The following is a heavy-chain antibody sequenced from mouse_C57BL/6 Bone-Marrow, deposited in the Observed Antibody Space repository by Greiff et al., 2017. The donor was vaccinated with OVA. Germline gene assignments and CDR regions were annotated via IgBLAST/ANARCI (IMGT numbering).Heavy chain of an antibody. CDR2: IDPENGDT. V-gene: IGHV14-4*01. J-gene: IGHJ3*01. D-gene: IGHD3-3*01. Sequence: VQLQQSGAELVRPGASVKLSCTASGFNIKDDYMHWVKQRPEQGLEWIGWIDPENGDTAYASKFQGKATITADTSSNTAYLQLSSLTSEDTAVYYCTTWGRAYWGQGTLVTVSA. CDR1: GFNIKDDY. CDR3: TTWGRAY.